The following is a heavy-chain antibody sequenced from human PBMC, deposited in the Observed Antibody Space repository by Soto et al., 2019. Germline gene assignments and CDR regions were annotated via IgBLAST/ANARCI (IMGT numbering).Heavy chain of an antibody. Sequence: QVQLEESGGDVVQPGRSLRLSCAASGSTFSSYDIHWVRQAPGKGLEWVSHISPDGNNAYYADSVKGRFTLSRDNARNTVYLQVSSLRPEETDEYHCVRGHSHGAFDIWGQGTLVTVSS. J-gene: IGHJ3*02. CDR3: VRGHSHGAFDI. V-gene: IGHV3-30-3*01. D-gene: IGHD4-4*01. CDR2: ISPDGNNA. CDR1: GSTFSSYD.